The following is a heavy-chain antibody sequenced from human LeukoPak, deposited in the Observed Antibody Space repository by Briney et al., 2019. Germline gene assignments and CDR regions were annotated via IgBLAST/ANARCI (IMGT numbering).Heavy chain of an antibody. CDR1: GGSISSYY. CDR2: IYTSGST. D-gene: IGHD6-19*01. J-gene: IGHJ3*02. Sequence: SETLSLTCTVSGGSISSYYWSWIRQPAGKGLEWIGRIYTSGSTNYNPSLKSRVTMSVDTSKNQFSLKLSSVTAADTAVYYCARGRQWLARGAFDIWGQGTMVTVSS. V-gene: IGHV4-4*07. CDR3: ARGRQWLARGAFDI.